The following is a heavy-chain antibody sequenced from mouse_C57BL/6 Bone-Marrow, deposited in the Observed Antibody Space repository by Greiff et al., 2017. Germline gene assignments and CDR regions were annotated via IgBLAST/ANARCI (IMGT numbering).Heavy chain of an antibody. V-gene: IGHV1-55*01. D-gene: IGHD3-1*01. CDR3: ARSGPRGRSFDN. J-gene: IGHJ2*01. CDR1: GYTFTSYW. Sequence: QVQLQQPGAELVKPGASVKMSCKASGYTFTSYWITWVKQRPGQGLEWIGDIYPTSGRTNYNEKFKSKAILTVDTSSNTAYMHLSSLTSEDSAVFDCARSGPRGRSFDNWGQGTTLAVSS. CDR2: IYPTSGRT.